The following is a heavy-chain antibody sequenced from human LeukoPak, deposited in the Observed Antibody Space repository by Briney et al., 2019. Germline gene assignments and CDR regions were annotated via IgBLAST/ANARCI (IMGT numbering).Heavy chain of an antibody. D-gene: IGHD3-3*01. J-gene: IGHJ4*02. CDR2: IYYSGST. CDR3: ASYDFWSGRSLFDY. Sequence: SETLSLTCTVSGGSISSSSYYWGWSRQPPGKGLEWIGSIYYSGSTYYNPSLKSRVTISVDTSKNQFSLKLSSVTAADTAVYYCASYDFWSGRSLFDYWGQGTLVTVSS. V-gene: IGHV4-39*01. CDR1: GGSISSSSYY.